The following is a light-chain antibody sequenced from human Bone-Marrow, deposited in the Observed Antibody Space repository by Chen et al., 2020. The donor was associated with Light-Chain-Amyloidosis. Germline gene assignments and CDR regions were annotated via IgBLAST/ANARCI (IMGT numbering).Light chain of an antibody. CDR1: QSINNY. CDR2: TAS. CDR3: QQANNFPLT. Sequence: DVQMTQSPSSVSAFVGDRVTITCRASQSINNYLVWYQQIPGNAPKLLIYTASTLQSGVPSRFSGSGSGTDFTLTISSLQPEDVATYYCQQANNFPLTFGGGTKVEIK. V-gene: IGKV1-12*01. J-gene: IGKJ4*01.